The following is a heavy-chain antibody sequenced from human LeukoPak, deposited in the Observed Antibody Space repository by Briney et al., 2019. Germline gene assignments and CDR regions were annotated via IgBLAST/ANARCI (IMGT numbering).Heavy chain of an antibody. J-gene: IGHJ6*03. CDR2: IRYDGSNK. Sequence: GGSLRLSCAASGFTFSSYGMHWVRQAPGKGLEWVAFIRYDGSNKYYADSVKGRFTISRDNSKNTLYLQRNSLRAEDTAVYYCAKSSFYCSSTSCYGPDYYYYYMDVWGKGTTVTVSS. CDR3: AKSSFYCSSTSCYGPDYYYYYMDV. CDR1: GFTFSSYG. D-gene: IGHD2-2*01. V-gene: IGHV3-30*02.